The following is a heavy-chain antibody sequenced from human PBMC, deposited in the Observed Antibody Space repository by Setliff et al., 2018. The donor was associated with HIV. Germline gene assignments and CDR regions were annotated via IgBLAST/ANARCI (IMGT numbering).Heavy chain of an antibody. V-gene: IGHV3-7*01. Sequence: GSLRLSCAASGFPFTNYWMNWVRQAPGKGLEWVANIKTDGSEKYYVDSVRGRFTISRDNAKNSLYLQRNSLRADDTAVYYCARSMSGWSVDYWGQGIKVTVSS. CDR3: ARSMSGWSVDY. D-gene: IGHD6-19*01. CDR2: IKTDGSEK. J-gene: IGHJ4*02. CDR1: GFPFTNYW.